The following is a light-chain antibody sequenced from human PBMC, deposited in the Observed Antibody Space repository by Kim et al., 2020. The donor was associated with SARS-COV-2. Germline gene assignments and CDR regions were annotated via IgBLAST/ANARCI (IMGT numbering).Light chain of an antibody. CDR3: NSYTRSSTLV. CDR2: EVN. V-gene: IGLV2-14*01. CDR1: SSDVGAYNY. Sequence: QSALTQPASVSGSPGQSITISCTGTSSDVGAYNYVPWYQQHPGKAPKLMIYEVNNRPSGVSNRFSGSKSGNTASLTISGLQAEDEADYYCNSYTRSSTLVFGGGTQLTVL. J-gene: IGLJ2*01.